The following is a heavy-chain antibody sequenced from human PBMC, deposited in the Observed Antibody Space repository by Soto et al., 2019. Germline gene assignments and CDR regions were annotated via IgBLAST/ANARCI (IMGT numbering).Heavy chain of an antibody. V-gene: IGHV3-23*01. CDR2: ISGSGGST. J-gene: IGHJ4*02. D-gene: IGHD3-3*01. CDR3: AKDGVTIFGVVIDYFDY. CDR1: GFTFSSYA. Sequence: EVQLLESGGGLVQPGGSLRLSCAASGFTFSSYAMSWVHQAPGKGLEWVSAISGSGGSTYYADSVKGRFTISRDNSKNTLYLQMNSLRAEDTAVYYCAKDGVTIFGVVIDYFDYWGQGTLVTVSS.